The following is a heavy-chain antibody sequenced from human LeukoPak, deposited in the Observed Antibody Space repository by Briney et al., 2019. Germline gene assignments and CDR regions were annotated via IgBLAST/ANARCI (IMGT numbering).Heavy chain of an antibody. CDR3: AKSDGGGGYYFDY. J-gene: IGHJ4*02. CDR1: GFTFGSYW. D-gene: IGHD3-16*01. Sequence: GGSMRLSCAASGFTFGSYWMHWVRQAPGKGLVWVSRINSDGSSTSYADSVKGRFTISRDNARNTLYLQMNSLRAENTAVYYCAKSDGGGGYYFDYWGQGTLVTVSS. CDR2: INSDGSST. V-gene: IGHV3-74*01.